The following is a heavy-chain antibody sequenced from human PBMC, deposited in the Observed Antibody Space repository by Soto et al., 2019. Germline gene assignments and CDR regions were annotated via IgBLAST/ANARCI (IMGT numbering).Heavy chain of an antibody. CDR2: INHSGST. V-gene: IGHV4-34*01. D-gene: IGHD6-13*01. CDR1: GGSFSGYY. CDR3: AITAYSSSWYIDAFDI. Sequence: SETLSLTCAVYGGSFSGYYWSWIRQPPGKGLEWIGEINHSGSTNYNPSLKSRVTISVDTSKNQFSLKLSSVTAADTAVYYCAITAYSSSWYIDAFDIWGQGTMVTVSS. J-gene: IGHJ3*02.